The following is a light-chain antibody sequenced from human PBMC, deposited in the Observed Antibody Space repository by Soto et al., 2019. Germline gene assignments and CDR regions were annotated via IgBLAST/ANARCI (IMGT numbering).Light chain of an antibody. CDR1: PSVLYSSTNKNY. V-gene: IGKV4-1*01. Sequence: DIVMTQSPDPLAVSLGERATINCKSSPSVLYSSTNKNYLAWYQQKPGQPPKLLIYWASTRESGVPDRFSGSGSGTDFTLTISSLQAEDVAVYYCQQYYRPWTFGQGNKVEIK. J-gene: IGKJ1*01. CDR3: QQYYRPWT. CDR2: WAS.